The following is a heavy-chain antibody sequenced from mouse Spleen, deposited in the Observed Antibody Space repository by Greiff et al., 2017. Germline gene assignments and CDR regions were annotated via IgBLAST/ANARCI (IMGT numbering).Heavy chain of an antibody. CDR2: ISSGSSTI. Sequence: EVKLMESGGGLVKPGGSLKLSCAASGFTFSDYGMHWVRQAPEKGLEWVAYISSGSSTIYYADTVKGRFTISRDNAKNTLFLQMTSLRSEDTAMYYCARNYDDGFDYWGQGTTLTVSS. V-gene: IGHV5-17*01. CDR3: ARNYDDGFDY. CDR1: GFTFSDYG. J-gene: IGHJ2*01. D-gene: IGHD2-4*01.